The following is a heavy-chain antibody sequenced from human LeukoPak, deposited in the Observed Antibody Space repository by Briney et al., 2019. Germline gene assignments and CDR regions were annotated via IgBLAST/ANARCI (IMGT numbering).Heavy chain of an antibody. CDR3: AKDMGFGELFVNTFDI. Sequence: PGGSLRLSCAASGFNFDDYAMHWVRQSPGKGLEWVSGISWNSGSIGYADSVKGRFSISRDNAKNSLYLQLNSVRVEDTALYYCAKDMGFGELFVNTFDIWGQGTMVTVSS. J-gene: IGHJ3*02. D-gene: IGHD3-10*01. CDR1: GFNFDDYA. V-gene: IGHV3-9*01. CDR2: ISWNSGSI.